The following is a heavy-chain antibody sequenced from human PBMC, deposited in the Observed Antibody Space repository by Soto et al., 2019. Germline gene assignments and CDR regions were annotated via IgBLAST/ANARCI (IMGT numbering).Heavy chain of an antibody. CDR3: ARAAFRSGYYGYYYGMDV. V-gene: IGHV1-69*01. CDR2: IIPILGTP. CDR1: GGTFSTHA. Sequence: QVHLVQSGAAVKKPGSSVKVSCKASGGTFSTHAISWVRQAPGQGLEWLGGIIPILGTPNYAQKFQGRVTVTADEYTSTAYMELRRLTSEDTAVYYCARAAFRSGYYGYYYGMDVWGQGTAVTVS. J-gene: IGHJ6*02. D-gene: IGHD3-3*01.